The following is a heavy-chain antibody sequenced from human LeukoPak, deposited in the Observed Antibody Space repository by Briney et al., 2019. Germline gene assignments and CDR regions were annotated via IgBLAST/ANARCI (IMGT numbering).Heavy chain of an antibody. Sequence: GGSLRLSCAASGFTFSSYGMHWVRQAPGKGLKWVAFIRYDGGNKYYADSVKGRFTVSRDNSKNTLYLQMNSLRAEDTAVYYCAKSYCSSTSCYVRDYYYYYYMDVWGKGTTVTVSS. V-gene: IGHV3-30*02. J-gene: IGHJ6*03. CDR3: AKSYCSSTSCYVRDYYYYYYMDV. CDR1: GFTFSSYG. CDR2: IRYDGGNK. D-gene: IGHD2-2*01.